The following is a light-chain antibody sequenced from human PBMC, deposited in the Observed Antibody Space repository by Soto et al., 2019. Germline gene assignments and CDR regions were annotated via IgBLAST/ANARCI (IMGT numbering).Light chain of an antibody. Sequence: DIKMTQSPSSLSESVGDRVTITCRESQSISSYLNWYQQKPGKAPKLLIYAASSLQSGVPSRFSGSRSGTDFTLTSSSLQPEDFATYYCQQSYSTPYTFGQGTKLEIK. CDR2: AAS. CDR3: QQSYSTPYT. J-gene: IGKJ2*01. V-gene: IGKV1-39*01. CDR1: QSISSY.